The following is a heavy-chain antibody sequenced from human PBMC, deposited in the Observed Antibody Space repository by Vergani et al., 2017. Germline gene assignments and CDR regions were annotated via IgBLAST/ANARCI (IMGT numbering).Heavy chain of an antibody. J-gene: IGHJ6*02. V-gene: IGHV4-31*03. Sequence: QVQLQESGPGLVKPSQTLSLTCTVSGGSISSGGYYWSWIRQHPGKGLEWIGYIYYSGSTNYNPSLKSRVTISVDTSKNQFSLKLSSVTAADTAVYYCARGDIVVVPATDAYCYYGMDVWGQGTTVTVSS. D-gene: IGHD2-2*01. CDR2: IYYSGST. CDR3: ARGDIVVVPATDAYCYYGMDV. CDR1: GGSISSGGYY.